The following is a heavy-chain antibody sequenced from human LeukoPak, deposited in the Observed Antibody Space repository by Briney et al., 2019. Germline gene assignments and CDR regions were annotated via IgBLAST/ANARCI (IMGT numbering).Heavy chain of an antibody. CDR2: IYYSGST. D-gene: IGHD6-19*01. CDR3: ARGVTGGWYGDFQH. CDR1: GGSINTYF. V-gene: IGHV4-59*01. Sequence: SETLSLTCTVSGGSINTYFLSWIRQPPGKGLQWIGYIYYSGSTNYNPSLKSRVTISVDTSKNQFSLKLSSVTAADTAVYYCARGVTGGWYGDFQHWGQGTLVTVSS. J-gene: IGHJ1*01.